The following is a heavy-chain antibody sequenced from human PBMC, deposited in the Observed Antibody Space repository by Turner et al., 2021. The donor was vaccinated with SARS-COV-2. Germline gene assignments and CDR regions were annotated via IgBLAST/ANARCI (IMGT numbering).Heavy chain of an antibody. V-gene: IGHV3-33*01. CDR1: GFTFSSYG. Sequence: QVQLVESGGGVVQPGRSLRLSCEESGFTFSSYGMHWVRQAPGKGLEWVAVIWYDGSNKYYADSVKGRFTISRDNSKNTLYLQMNSLRAEDTAVYYCARDLEGAMVTYYYGMDVWGQGTTVTVSS. J-gene: IGHJ6*02. CDR2: IWYDGSNK. CDR3: ARDLEGAMVTYYYGMDV. D-gene: IGHD5-18*01.